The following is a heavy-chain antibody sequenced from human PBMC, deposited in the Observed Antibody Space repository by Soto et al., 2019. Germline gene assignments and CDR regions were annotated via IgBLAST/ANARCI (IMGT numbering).Heavy chain of an antibody. V-gene: IGHV3-30-3*01. CDR3: ARGKSVVAATDFDY. Sequence: QVQLVESGGGVVQPGRSLRLSCAASGFTFSSYAMHWVRQAPGKGLEWVAVISYDGSNKYYADSVKGRFTISRDNSKNTLYLQMNSLRADDTAVYYCARGKSVVAATDFDYWGQGTLVTVSS. CDR2: ISYDGSNK. J-gene: IGHJ4*02. CDR1: GFTFSSYA. D-gene: IGHD2-15*01.